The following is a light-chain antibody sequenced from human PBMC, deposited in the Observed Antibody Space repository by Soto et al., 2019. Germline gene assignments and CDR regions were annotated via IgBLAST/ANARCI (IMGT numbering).Light chain of an antibody. CDR3: CSYAGSYTHYV. CDR1: SSDVGGYNY. CDR2: DVS. Sequence: QSVLTQPRSVSGSPGQSVTISCTGTSSDVGGYNYVSWYQQHPGKAPKLMIYDVSKRPSGVPDRFSVSKSGNTASLTISGLQAEDEADYYCCSYAGSYTHYVFGPGTKVTVL. V-gene: IGLV2-11*01. J-gene: IGLJ1*01.